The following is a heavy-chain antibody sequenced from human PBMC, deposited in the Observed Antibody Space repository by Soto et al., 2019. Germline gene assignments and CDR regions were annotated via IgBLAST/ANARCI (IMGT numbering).Heavy chain of an antibody. J-gene: IGHJ4*02. D-gene: IGHD3-10*01. Sequence: QMQLVQSGAEVKERGSSVKISCKTSGGTFNTYALTWVRQAPGQGLEWIGGIIPMFGIQNVAQRFQGRVTINADESLTTAYMEMTSLRSDDTAVYYCAKEAGDHWGQGTLVTVSS. CDR1: GGTFNTYA. CDR2: IIPMFGIQ. V-gene: IGHV1-69*01. CDR3: AKEAGDH.